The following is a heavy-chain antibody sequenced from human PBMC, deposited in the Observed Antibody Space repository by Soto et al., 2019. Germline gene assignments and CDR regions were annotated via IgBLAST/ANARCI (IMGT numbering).Heavy chain of an antibody. CDR2: IIPIFGTA. D-gene: IGHD3-22*01. Sequence: QVQLVHSGAEVKKPGSSVKVSCKASGGTFSRYAISWVRQAPGQGLEWMGGIIPIFGTANYAQKFQGRVTITADESTSTAYMELSSLRAEDTAVYYCASEGSKVGSSGYKGNYYYYGMDVWGQGTTVTVSS. J-gene: IGHJ6*02. CDR3: ASEGSKVGSSGYKGNYYYYGMDV. V-gene: IGHV1-69*01. CDR1: GGTFSRYA.